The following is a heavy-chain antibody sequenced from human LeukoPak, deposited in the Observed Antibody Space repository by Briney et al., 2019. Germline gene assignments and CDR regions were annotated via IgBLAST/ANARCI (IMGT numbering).Heavy chain of an antibody. CDR1: GSTFSSYS. CDR2: ISSSSSTI. CDR3: ARETIFGVVISYFDY. D-gene: IGHD3-3*01. V-gene: IGHV3-48*01. J-gene: IGHJ4*02. Sequence: GGSLRLSCAASGSTFSSYSMNWVRQAPGKGLKWVSYISSSSSTIYYADSVKGRFTISRDNAKNSLYLQMNSLRAEDTAVYYCARETIFGVVISYFDYWGQGTLVTVSS.